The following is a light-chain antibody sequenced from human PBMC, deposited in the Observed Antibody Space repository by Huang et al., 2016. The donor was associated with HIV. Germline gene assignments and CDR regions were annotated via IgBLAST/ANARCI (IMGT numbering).Light chain of an antibody. CDR2: GAS. J-gene: IGKJ2*01. CDR1: QSVSSSY. Sequence: EIVLTQSPGTLSFSPGESATLSCRASQSVSSSYLAWYQQKPGQAPMLLIYGASIRATGIPYRFSGIGSGTDFTLTISRLEPEDFAVYYCQQYGSSLYTFGQGTKLEIK. V-gene: IGKV3-20*01. CDR3: QQYGSSLYT.